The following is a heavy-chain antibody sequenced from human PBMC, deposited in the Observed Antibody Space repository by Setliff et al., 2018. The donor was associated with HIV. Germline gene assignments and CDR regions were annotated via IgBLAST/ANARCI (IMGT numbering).Heavy chain of an antibody. V-gene: IGHV4-59*08. Sequence: SETLSLTCSVSNSSISTYYWSWIRQPPGKGLEWIGYIFSTGSTDYNPSLKSRVTMSLDKSKKQFPLRLRSVTAADTAVYFCARHPYYSSNWYFDFWGRGALVTVSS. CDR3: ARHPYYSSNWYFDF. CDR1: NSSISTYY. D-gene: IGHD3-10*01. CDR2: IFSTGST. J-gene: IGHJ2*01.